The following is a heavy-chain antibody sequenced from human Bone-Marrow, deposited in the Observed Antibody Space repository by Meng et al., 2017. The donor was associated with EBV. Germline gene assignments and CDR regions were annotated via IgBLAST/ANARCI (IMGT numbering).Heavy chain of an antibody. J-gene: IGHJ4*02. CDR3: AKAPIWSYFDH. V-gene: IGHV3-23*04. CDR1: FFNFSRHA. Sequence: VDAACGWLQRAGALLLTCAVSFFNFSRHALSVGLQGQGKGLEWVYSISGSGGSTYYADSVKGRFTVSRDNSKNTLYLQMDSLRAEDTAVYYCAKAPIWSYFDHWGQGALVTVSS. CDR2: ISGSGGST. D-gene: IGHD3-16*01.